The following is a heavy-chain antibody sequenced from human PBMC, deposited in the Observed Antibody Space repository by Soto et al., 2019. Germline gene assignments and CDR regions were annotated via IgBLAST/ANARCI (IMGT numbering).Heavy chain of an antibody. D-gene: IGHD6-19*01. CDR1: GFTFSSYA. Sequence: EVQLLESGGGLVQPGGSLRLSCAASGFTFSSYAMSWVRQAPGKGLEWVSAISGSGGSTYYADSVKGRFTISIDNAKNTLYLQMNSLRSEDTAVYYCSKRIAVAGIDYWGQGTLGNVSS. V-gene: IGHV3-23*01. CDR3: SKRIAVAGIDY. CDR2: ISGSGGST. J-gene: IGHJ4*02.